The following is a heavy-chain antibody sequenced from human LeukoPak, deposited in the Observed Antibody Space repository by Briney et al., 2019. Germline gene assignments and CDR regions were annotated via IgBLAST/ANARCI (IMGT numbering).Heavy chain of an antibody. CDR3: ARAVDVADY. D-gene: IGHD3-16*01. J-gene: IGHJ4*02. Sequence: PGVSLRLSCVASGFIFTDHWMSWVRQAPGKGLDWVANIKEDESAKFYADSVRGRFTISRDNAKNSVYLEMNNLRVEDTAVYYCARAVDVADYWGRGTLVTVSS. V-gene: IGHV3-7*01. CDR2: IKEDESAK. CDR1: GFIFTDHW.